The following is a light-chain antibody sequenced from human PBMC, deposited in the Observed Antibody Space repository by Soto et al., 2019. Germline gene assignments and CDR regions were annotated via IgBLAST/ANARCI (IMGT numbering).Light chain of an antibody. CDR2: GAS. CDR1: QSFSSTY. CDR3: QQYGDSRT. J-gene: IGKJ2*01. V-gene: IGKV3-20*01. Sequence: EIVFTQSPGTLSLSPGERATLSCRASQSFSSTYLDWYQQKPGQAPRLLIYGASSRATGIPDRFSGSASGTDFTLTINRLAPDDFAIYYCQQYGDSRTFGQGTKLEIQ.